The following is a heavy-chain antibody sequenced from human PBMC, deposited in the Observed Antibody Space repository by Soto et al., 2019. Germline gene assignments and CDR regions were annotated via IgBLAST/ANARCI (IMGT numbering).Heavy chain of an antibody. Sequence: PGESLKISCKGSGYSFTSYWIGWVRQMPGKGLEWMGIIYPGDSDTRYSPSFQGQVTISADKSISTAYLQWSSLKASDTAMYYCARAYWRGALPTYSSSWYGYWGQGTLVTVSS. V-gene: IGHV5-51*01. CDR2: IYPGDSDT. CDR3: ARAYWRGALPTYSSSWYGY. D-gene: IGHD6-13*01. J-gene: IGHJ4*02. CDR1: GYSFTSYW.